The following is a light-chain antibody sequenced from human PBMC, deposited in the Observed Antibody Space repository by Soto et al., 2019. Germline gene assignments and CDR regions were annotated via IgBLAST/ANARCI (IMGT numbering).Light chain of an antibody. Sequence: QSALTQPASVSGSPGQSITISCTGTSSDVGGYKLVSWYQQHPGKAPKLLIFEDSKWPSGISNRFSGSKSGNTASLTISGVQAEDEADYYCCSYAGRSTLFGGGTKLTVL. V-gene: IGLV2-23*01. CDR1: SSDVGGYKL. CDR2: EDS. CDR3: CSYAGRSTL. J-gene: IGLJ2*01.